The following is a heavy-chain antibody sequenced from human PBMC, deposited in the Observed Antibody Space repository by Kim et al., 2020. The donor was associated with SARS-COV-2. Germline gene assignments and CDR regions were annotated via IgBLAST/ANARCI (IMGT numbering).Heavy chain of an antibody. J-gene: IGHJ6*02. CDR1: GYTFTSYG. Sequence: ASVKVSCKASGYTFTSYGISWVRQAPGQGLEWMGWISAYNGNTNYAQKLQGRVTMTTDTSTSTAYMELRSLRSDDTAVYYCARALGYSSSWYGQGPYYYYGMDVWGQGTTVTVSS. D-gene: IGHD6-13*01. CDR3: ARALGYSSSWYGQGPYYYYGMDV. V-gene: IGHV1-18*04. CDR2: ISAYNGNT.